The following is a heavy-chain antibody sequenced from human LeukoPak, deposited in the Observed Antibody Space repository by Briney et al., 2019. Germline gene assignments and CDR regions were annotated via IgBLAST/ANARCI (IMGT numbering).Heavy chain of an antibody. CDR1: GFTFSSYG. J-gene: IGHJ5*02. V-gene: IGHV3-33*01. D-gene: IGHD6-13*01. CDR3: ARERIAAPNWFDP. CDR2: IWYDGSNK. Sequence: PGGSLRLSCAASGFTFSSYGMHWVRQAPGKGLEWVAVIWYDGSNKYYADSVKGRFTTSRDNSKNTLYLQMNSLRAEDTAVYYCARERIAAPNWFDPWGQGTLVTVSS.